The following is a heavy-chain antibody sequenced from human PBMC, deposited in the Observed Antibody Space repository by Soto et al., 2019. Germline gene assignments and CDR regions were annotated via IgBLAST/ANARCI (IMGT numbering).Heavy chain of an antibody. CDR2: INPATGAA. Sequence: QLHLVQSGAVVKKPGASVTVSCSASGYPVTAYYMHWVRQAPGRGLEWMGGINPATGAAKYTQTFPGRVTMTREPSTSQVFMELSGLPSEDTAVFYCARGGGVGVAGSAAFDMWXXGTLVTVSS. J-gene: IGHJ3*02. D-gene: IGHD3-3*01. CDR1: GYPVTAYY. CDR3: ARGGGVGVAGSAAFDM. V-gene: IGHV1-2*02.